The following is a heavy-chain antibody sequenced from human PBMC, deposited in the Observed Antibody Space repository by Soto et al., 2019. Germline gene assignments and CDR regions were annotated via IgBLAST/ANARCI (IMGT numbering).Heavy chain of an antibody. D-gene: IGHD2-21*01. Sequence: QVQLVESGGGVVQPGRSLRLSCAASGFTFSSYTMHWVRQAPGKGLEWVAVFSSDGSTKFYADSVKGRFTISRDNSKSTLSLQTNSLRVEDTAVYYCARGGDAPVTKLLDYWGQGTLVTVSS. CDR3: ARGGDAPVTKLLDY. J-gene: IGHJ4*02. V-gene: IGHV3-30-3*01. CDR2: FSSDGSTK. CDR1: GFTFSSYT.